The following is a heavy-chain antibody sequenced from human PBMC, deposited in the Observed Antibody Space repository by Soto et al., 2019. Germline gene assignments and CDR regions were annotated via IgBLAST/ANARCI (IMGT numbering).Heavy chain of an antibody. CDR2: IYRGGEI. D-gene: IGHD5-18*01. J-gene: IGHJ4*02. CDR3: SRDRRDWDTL. Sequence: EVQGVESGGGLVQPGGSLRLSCAAAGFYVSNYDMSWFRQAPGQGLEWVSVIYRGGEIYYADSVQVRFTTSRDISRNSLDLKMNSLRVDDTSVYYCSRDRRDWDTLWGQGVVVTVSS. V-gene: IGHV3-66*01. CDR1: GFYVSNYD.